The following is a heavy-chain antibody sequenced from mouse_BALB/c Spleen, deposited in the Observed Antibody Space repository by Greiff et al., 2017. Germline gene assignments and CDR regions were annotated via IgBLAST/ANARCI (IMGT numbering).Heavy chain of an antibody. CDR3: ARDITTVVATGKVWYFDY. V-gene: IGHV5-6-3*01. D-gene: IGHD1-1*01. Sequence: EVHLVESGGGLVQPGGSLKLSCAASGFTFSSYGMSWVRQTPDKRLELVATINSNGGSTYYPDSVKGRFTISRDNAKNTLYLQMSSLKSEDTAMYYCARDITTVVATGKVWYFDYWGQGTTLTVSS. J-gene: IGHJ2*01. CDR2: INSNGGST. CDR1: GFTFSSYG.